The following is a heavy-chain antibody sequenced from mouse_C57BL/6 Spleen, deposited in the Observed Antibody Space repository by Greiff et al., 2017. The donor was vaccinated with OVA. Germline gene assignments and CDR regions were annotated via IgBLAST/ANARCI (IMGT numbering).Heavy chain of an antibody. V-gene: IGHV1-77*01. CDR2: IGPGSGST. D-gene: IGHD1-1*01. Sequence: VQLQQSGAELARPGASVKLSCKASGYTFTSYGINWVKQRPGQGLEWIGKIGPGSGSTYYNEKFKGKATLTADKSSSTAYMQLSSLTSEDSAVYFCARSRVVEGYFDVWGTGTTVTVSS. CDR1: GYTFTSYG. J-gene: IGHJ1*03. CDR3: ARSRVVEGYFDV.